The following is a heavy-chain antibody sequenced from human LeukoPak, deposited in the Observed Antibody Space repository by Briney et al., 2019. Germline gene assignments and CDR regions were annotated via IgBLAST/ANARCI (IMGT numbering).Heavy chain of an antibody. D-gene: IGHD6-13*01. CDR3: ARVVEIGSQQLVPTDY. CDR2: IYYSGST. CDR1: GGSISSSSYY. J-gene: IGHJ4*02. Sequence: SETLSLTCTVSGGSISSSSYYWGWIRQPPGKGLEWIGSIYYSGSTYYNPSLKSRVTISVDTSKNQFSLKLSSVTAADTAVYYCARVVEIGSQQLVPTDYWGQGTLVTVSS. V-gene: IGHV4-39*07.